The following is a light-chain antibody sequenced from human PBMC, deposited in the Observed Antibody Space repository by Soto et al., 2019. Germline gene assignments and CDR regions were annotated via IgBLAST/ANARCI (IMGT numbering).Light chain of an antibody. CDR1: SSDVGRFNY. J-gene: IGLJ1*01. CDR2: EVT. Sequence: QSVLTQPPSASGSPGQSVSISCTGTSSDVGRFNYVSWYQQHPGKAPKLIIYEVTKRPSGVPDRFSGSKSGNTASLTVSGLRAEDEADYYCSSYAGSNNFVFGTGTKVT. CDR3: SSYAGSNNFV. V-gene: IGLV2-8*01.